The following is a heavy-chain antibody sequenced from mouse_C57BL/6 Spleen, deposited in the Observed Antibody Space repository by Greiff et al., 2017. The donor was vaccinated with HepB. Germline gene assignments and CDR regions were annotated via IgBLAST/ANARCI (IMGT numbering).Heavy chain of an antibody. Sequence: EVQLQQSGPELVKPGASVKMSCKASGYTFTDYNMHWVKQSHGKSLEWIGYINPNNGGTSYNQKFKGKATLTVNKSSSTAYMELRSLTSEDSAVYYRARERGLTTVVGDYWGQGTTLTVSS. D-gene: IGHD1-1*01. J-gene: IGHJ2*01. V-gene: IGHV1-22*01. CDR1: GYTFTDYN. CDR2: INPNNGGT. CDR3: ARERGLTTVVGDY.